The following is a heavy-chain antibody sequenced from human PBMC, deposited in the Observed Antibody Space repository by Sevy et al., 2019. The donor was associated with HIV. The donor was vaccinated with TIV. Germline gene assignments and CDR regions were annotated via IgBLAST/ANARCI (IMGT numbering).Heavy chain of an antibody. CDR1: GFTFSHYA. J-gene: IGHJ4*02. Sequence: GGSLRLSCVASGFTFSHYALHWVRQAPGKGLDWLAFIHFDGSDKYYADSVKGRFTISRDNSKNTLYLQMNSLRVEDTAVYFCAKNTAAAGVGGFHYWGQGTLVTVSS. CDR3: AKNTAAAGVGGFHY. CDR2: IHFDGSDK. V-gene: IGHV3-30*02. D-gene: IGHD6-13*01.